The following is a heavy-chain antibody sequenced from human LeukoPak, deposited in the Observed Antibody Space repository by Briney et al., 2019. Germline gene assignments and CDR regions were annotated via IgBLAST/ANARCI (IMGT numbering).Heavy chain of an antibody. CDR2: MYYGGST. CDR1: GGSISSSNYY. CDR3: ARNASSGFFNA. D-gene: IGHD6-19*01. Sequence: KPSETLSLTCTVSGGSISSSNYYWGWIRQPPGKGLEWIGNMYYGGSTHYNPSLKSRVTISVDTSKNQFSLKLTSVTAADTAVYFCARNASSGFFNAWGQGTLVIVSS. J-gene: IGHJ5*02. V-gene: IGHV4-39*07.